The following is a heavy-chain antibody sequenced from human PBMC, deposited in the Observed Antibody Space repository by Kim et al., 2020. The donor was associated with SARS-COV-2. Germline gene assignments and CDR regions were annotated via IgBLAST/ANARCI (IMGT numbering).Heavy chain of an antibody. CDR1: GYTFTSYY. Sequence: ASVKVSCKASGYTFTSYYMHWVRQAPGQGLEWMGIINPSGGSTSYAQKFQGRVTMTRDTSTSTVYMELSSLRSEDTAGYYCARGDDFWSGYYRGAFDIWGQGTMVTVSS. CDR2: INPSGGST. V-gene: IGHV1-46*01. CDR3: ARGDDFWSGYYRGAFDI. J-gene: IGHJ3*02. D-gene: IGHD3-3*01.